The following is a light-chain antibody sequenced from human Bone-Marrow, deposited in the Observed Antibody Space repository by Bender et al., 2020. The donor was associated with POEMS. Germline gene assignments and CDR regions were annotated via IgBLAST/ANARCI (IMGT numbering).Light chain of an antibody. CDR3: SSYTRFSTVV. CDR2: EVT. Sequence: QSALTQPASVSGSPGQSITISCTGSGSDVGGFCYVSWYQQHPGKAPKLIIYEVTNRPSGVSHRFSGSKSGNTASLSISGLQSEDEANYYCSSYTRFSTVVFGGGTKLTVL. J-gene: IGLJ2*01. V-gene: IGLV2-14*03. CDR1: GSDVGGFCY.